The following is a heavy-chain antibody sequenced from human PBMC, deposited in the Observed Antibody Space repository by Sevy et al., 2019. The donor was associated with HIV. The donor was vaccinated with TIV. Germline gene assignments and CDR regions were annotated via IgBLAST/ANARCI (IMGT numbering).Heavy chain of an antibody. Sequence: GGSLRLSCAASGFTFSSYAMHWVRQAPGKGLEWVAVISYDGSNKYYADSVKGRFTISRDNSKNTLYLQMNSLRAEDTAVYYCARDRGGRGSGSYYYYYGMDVWGQWTTVTVSS. CDR1: GFTFSSYA. V-gene: IGHV3-30-3*01. CDR2: ISYDGSNK. D-gene: IGHD3-10*01. J-gene: IGHJ6*02. CDR3: ARDRGGRGSGSYYYYYGMDV.